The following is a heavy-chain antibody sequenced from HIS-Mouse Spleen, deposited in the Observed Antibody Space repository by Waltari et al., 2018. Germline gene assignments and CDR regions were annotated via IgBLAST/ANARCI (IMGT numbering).Heavy chain of an antibody. D-gene: IGHD3-16*02. V-gene: IGHV4-34*01. CDR2: INHSGST. CDR1: GGSFSGYY. J-gene: IGHJ4*02. CDR3: ARFTTRIMITFGGVIVSISSVYYFDY. Sequence: QVQLQQWGAGLLKPSETLSLTCAVYGGSFSGYYWSWIRQPPGTGLEWTGEINHSGSTNYNPSLKSRVTISVDTSKNQFSLKLSSVTAADTAVYYCARFTTRIMITFGGVIVSISSVYYFDYWGQGTLVTVSS.